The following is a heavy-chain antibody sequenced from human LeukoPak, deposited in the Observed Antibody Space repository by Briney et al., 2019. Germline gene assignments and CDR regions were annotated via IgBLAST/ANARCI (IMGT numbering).Heavy chain of an antibody. CDR1: GYTFSNYY. D-gene: IGHD3-3*01. CDR2: INPSGGSR. Sequence: RRASVTVSCKASGYTFSNYYIHWARQAPGQGLEWMGIINPSGGSRSYAQKFQGRVTMTRDTSTSTVYMELSSLRSEDTAVYYCARDEGFLEWLILDYWGQGTLVTVSS. V-gene: IGHV1-46*01. CDR3: ARDEGFLEWLILDY. J-gene: IGHJ4*02.